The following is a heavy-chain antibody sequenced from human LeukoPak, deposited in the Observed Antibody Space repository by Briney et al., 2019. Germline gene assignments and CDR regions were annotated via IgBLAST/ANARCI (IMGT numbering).Heavy chain of an antibody. CDR2: TNHSGST. Sequence: SETLSLTCAVYGGSFSGYYWSWIRQPPGKGLEWIGETNHSGSTNYNPSLKSRVTISVDTSKNQFSLKLSSVTAADTAVYYCARGRRGYSSSWYERYYFDYWGQGTLVTVSS. J-gene: IGHJ4*02. V-gene: IGHV4-34*01. CDR3: ARGRRGYSSSWYERYYFDY. CDR1: GGSFSGYY. D-gene: IGHD6-13*01.